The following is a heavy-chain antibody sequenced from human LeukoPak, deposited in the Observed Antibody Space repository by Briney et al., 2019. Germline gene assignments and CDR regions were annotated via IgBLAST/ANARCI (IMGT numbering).Heavy chain of an antibody. CDR2: IKPDGTYT. CDR1: GFTFSSDC. CDR3: ANYWYP. Sequence: GGSLTLSCASSGFTFSSDCMYWVRQAPGRGPVWVSDIKPDGTYTHYAYPVKGRFTISRDDAKNALYLQVSSLRVEDTAGYYCANYWYPWGAGTLVTVSS. D-gene: IGHD2-8*02. V-gene: IGHV3-74*01. J-gene: IGHJ5*02.